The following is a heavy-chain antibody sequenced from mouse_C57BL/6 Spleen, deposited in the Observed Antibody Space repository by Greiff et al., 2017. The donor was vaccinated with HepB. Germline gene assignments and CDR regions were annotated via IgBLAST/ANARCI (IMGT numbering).Heavy chain of an antibody. CDR3: ARPPWFAY. J-gene: IGHJ3*01. CDR2: IDPSDSYT. CDR1: GYTFTSYW. Sequence: QVQLQQPGAELVMPGASVKLSCKASGYTFTSYWMHWVKQRPGQGLEWIGEIDPSDSYTNYNQKFKGKSTLTLDKSSSTAYMQLSSLTSEDSAVYYCARPPWFAYWGQGTLVTVSA. V-gene: IGHV1-69*01.